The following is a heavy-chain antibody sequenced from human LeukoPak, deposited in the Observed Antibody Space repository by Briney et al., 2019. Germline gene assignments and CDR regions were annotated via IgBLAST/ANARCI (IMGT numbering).Heavy chain of an antibody. CDR2: IYQSGST. CDR3: AGTMLTGPIDY. Sequence: PSETLSLTCAVSGYSISSGYYWGWIRQPPGRGLEWIGNIYQSGSTSHNPSLKSRVTISVDTSKNQFSLKLTSVTAADTAVYYCAGTMLTGPIDYWGQGTLVTVTS. V-gene: IGHV4-38-2*01. CDR1: GYSISSGYY. J-gene: IGHJ4*02. D-gene: IGHD3-10*02.